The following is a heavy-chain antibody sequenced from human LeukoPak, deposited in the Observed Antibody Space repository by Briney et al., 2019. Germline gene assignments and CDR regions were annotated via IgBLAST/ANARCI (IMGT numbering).Heavy chain of an antibody. CDR1: GFTVSSNY. J-gene: IGHJ4*02. D-gene: IGHD3-3*01. V-gene: IGHV3-48*01. Sequence: PGGSLRLSCAASGFTVSSNYMSWVRQAPGKGLEWVSYISSSSSTIYYADSVKGRFTISRDNAKNSLYLQMNSLRAEDTAVYYCARDPHWGDFWSGYHNYFDYWGQGTLVTVSS. CDR2: ISSSSSTI. CDR3: ARDPHWGDFWSGYHNYFDY.